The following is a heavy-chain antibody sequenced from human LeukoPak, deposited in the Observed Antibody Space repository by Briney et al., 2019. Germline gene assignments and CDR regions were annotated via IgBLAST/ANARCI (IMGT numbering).Heavy chain of an antibody. D-gene: IGHD5-18*01. CDR1: GGSISGYY. CDR2: IYYSGST. V-gene: IGHV4-59*01. CDR3: ARDSYNYGSGSLDY. J-gene: IGHJ4*02. Sequence: PSETLSLTCTVSGGSISGYYWSWIRQPPGKGLEWIGYIYYSGSTNYNPSLKSRVTMSVDTSKHQFSLHLSSVTAADTAIYYCARDSYNYGSGSLDYWGRGTLVTAFS.